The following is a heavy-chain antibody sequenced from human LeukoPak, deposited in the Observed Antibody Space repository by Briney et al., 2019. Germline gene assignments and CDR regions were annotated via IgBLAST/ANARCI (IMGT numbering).Heavy chain of an antibody. Sequence: GGSLRLSCAASGFTFSSYAMNWVRQAPGKGLEWVSAIGGSGGSTYYADSVKGRFTISRDNSKNTLYLQMNGLRAEDTALYYCAKSDDSSGYYYGIVYWGQGTLVTVSS. CDR1: GFTFSSYA. D-gene: IGHD3-22*01. CDR2: IGGSGGST. V-gene: IGHV3-23*01. J-gene: IGHJ4*02. CDR3: AKSDDSSGYYYGIVY.